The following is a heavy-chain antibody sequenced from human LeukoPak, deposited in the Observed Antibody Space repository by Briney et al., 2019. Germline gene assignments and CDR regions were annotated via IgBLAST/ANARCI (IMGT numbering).Heavy chain of an antibody. J-gene: IGHJ5*02. Sequence: SETLSLTCTVSGGSISSHYWSWIRQPPGKGLEWIGYIYYSGSTNYNPSLKSRVTISVDTSKNQFSLSLSSVTAAGTAVYYCARAYSSSWYRWYNWFDPWGQGTLVTVSS. CDR1: GGSISSHY. CDR3: ARAYSSSWYRWYNWFDP. CDR2: IYYSGST. V-gene: IGHV4-59*11. D-gene: IGHD6-13*01.